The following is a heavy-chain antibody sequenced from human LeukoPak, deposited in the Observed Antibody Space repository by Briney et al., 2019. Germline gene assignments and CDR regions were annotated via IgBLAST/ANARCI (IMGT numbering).Heavy chain of an antibody. D-gene: IGHD3-3*01. CDR3: ARDRITIFGVVTPNDY. V-gene: IGHV3-66*02. CDR1: GFTISSNY. Sequence: GGSLRLSCAASGFTISSNYMSWVRQAPGKGLEWVSVIYSGGSTYYSDSVKGRVTISRDNSKNTLYLQMNSLRAEDTAVYYCARDRITIFGVVTPNDYWGQGTLVTVSS. J-gene: IGHJ4*02. CDR2: IYSGGST.